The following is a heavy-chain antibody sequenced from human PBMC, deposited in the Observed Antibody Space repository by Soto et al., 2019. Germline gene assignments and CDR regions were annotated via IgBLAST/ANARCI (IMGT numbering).Heavy chain of an antibody. J-gene: IGHJ4*02. CDR2: INHSGST. D-gene: IGHD3-10*01. CDR1: GGSFSGYY. V-gene: IGHV4-34*01. CDR3: ASSPYYYGSGSLDY. Sequence: SETLSLTCAVYGGSFSGYYWSWIRQPPGKGLEWIGEINHSGSTNYNPSLKSRVTISVDTSKNQFSLKLSSVTPADTAVYYCASSPYYYGSGSLDYWGQGTLVTVSS.